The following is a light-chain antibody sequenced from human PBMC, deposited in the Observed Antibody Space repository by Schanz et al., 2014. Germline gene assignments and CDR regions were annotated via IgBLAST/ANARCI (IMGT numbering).Light chain of an antibody. Sequence: EIVLTQSPATLSLSPGEGAALSCRASQSVNTFLAWYQQKPGQAPRLLIYGASSRATGIPDRFSGSGSGTDFTLTISRLEPEDFAVYYCQQRNNWPLTFGQGTRLEIK. V-gene: IGKV3-11*01. CDR2: GAS. CDR3: QQRNNWPLT. J-gene: IGKJ5*01. CDR1: QSVNTF.